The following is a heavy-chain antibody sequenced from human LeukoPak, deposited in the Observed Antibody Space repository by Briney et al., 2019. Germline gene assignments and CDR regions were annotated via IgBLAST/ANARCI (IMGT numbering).Heavy chain of an antibody. CDR2: ISGSGDST. V-gene: IGHV3-23*01. Sequence: PGGSLRLSCEASGFTFSSYAMSWVRQAPGKGLEWVSVISGSGDSTYYADSVEGRCTISRDNSKDALYLQMNSLRAEDTAVYYCARVGYSGYDYDYWGQGTLVTV. CDR1: GFTFSSYA. D-gene: IGHD5-12*01. J-gene: IGHJ4*02. CDR3: ARVGYSGYDYDY.